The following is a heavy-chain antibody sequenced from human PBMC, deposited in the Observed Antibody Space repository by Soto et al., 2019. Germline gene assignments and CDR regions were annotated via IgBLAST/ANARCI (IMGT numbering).Heavy chain of an antibody. V-gene: IGHV4-59*01. Sequence: SETLSLTCTVSGGCISSYYWSWIRPPPGKGLEWIGYIYYSGSTNYNPSLKSRVTISVDTSKNQFSLKLSSVTAADTAVYYCASSNIAAAGFYYYGMDVWGRGTTVTVSS. J-gene: IGHJ6*02. CDR3: ASSNIAAAGFYYYGMDV. CDR2: IYYSGST. D-gene: IGHD6-13*01. CDR1: GGCISSYY.